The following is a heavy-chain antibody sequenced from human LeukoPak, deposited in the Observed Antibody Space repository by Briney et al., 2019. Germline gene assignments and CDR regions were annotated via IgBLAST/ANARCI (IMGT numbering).Heavy chain of an antibody. CDR2: INPYSGDT. V-gene: IGHV1-2*06. D-gene: IGHD6-13*01. Sequence: ASVKVSCKACGYTFTGYHIHWVRQAPGQGLESMGRINPYSGDTNFAQKFQGRVTMTRDTSITTAYMDLSSLTPDDTAVYFCARDQGSLTRSWYTGYWGQGTQVTVFS. J-gene: IGHJ4*02. CDR1: GYTFTGYH. CDR3: ARDQGSLTRSWYTGY.